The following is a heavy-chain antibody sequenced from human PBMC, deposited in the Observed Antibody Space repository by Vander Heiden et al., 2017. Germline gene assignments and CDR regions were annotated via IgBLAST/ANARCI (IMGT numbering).Heavy chain of an antibody. CDR3: ARLGDGYYDFWSGYRSYYYYGMDV. CDR2: ISAYNGNT. J-gene: IGHJ6*02. D-gene: IGHD3-3*01. Sequence: VKVSCKASGYTFTSYGISWVRQAPGQGLEWMGWISAYNGNTNYAQKLQGRVTMTTDTSTSTAYMELRSLRSDDTAVYYCARLGDGYYDFWSGYRSYYYYGMDVWGQGTTVTVSS. V-gene: IGHV1-18*01. CDR1: GYTFTSYG.